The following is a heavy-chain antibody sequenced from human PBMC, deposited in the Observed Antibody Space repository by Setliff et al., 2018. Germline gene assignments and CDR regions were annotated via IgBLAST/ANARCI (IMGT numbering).Heavy chain of an antibody. D-gene: IGHD2-8*01. CDR3: ARDGVMYGMDV. J-gene: IGHJ6*02. V-gene: IGHV3-11*04. CDR2: ISGRGSTI. CDR1: GYSISSGFS. Sequence: LSLTCAVSGYSISSGFSWVWIRQSPGKGLEWISKISGRGSTIYYADSVRGRFTISRDNAKNSLYLQMNSLRAEDTAMYYCARDGVMYGMDVWGQGTTVTVSS.